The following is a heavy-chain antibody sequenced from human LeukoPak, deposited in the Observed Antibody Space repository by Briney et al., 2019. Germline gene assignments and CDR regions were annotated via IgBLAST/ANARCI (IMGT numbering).Heavy chain of an antibody. V-gene: IGHV3-23*01. CDR3: AKLTSLYFFDY. J-gene: IGHJ4*02. CDR2: ISGSGGTT. CDR1: GFTFSSYS. Sequence: GGSLRLSCAASGFTFSSYSMNWVRQAPGKGLEWVSVISGSGGTTYYADSVKGRFTISRDNSKNMLLLQMNSLRAEDTALYYCAKLTSLYFFDYWGQGTLVTVSS.